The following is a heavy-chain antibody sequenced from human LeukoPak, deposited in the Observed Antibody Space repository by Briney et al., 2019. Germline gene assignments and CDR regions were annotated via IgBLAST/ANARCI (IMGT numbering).Heavy chain of an antibody. CDR3: AKGRDPDYYYYGMDV. V-gene: IGHV3-9*01. Sequence: GRSLRLSCAASGFTFDDYAMHWVRQAPGKGLEWVSGISWNSGSIGYADSVKGRFTISRDNAKNSLYLQMNSLRAEDTALYYCAKGRDPDYYYYGMDVWGQGTTVTVSS. J-gene: IGHJ6*02. CDR2: ISWNSGSI. CDR1: GFTFDDYA.